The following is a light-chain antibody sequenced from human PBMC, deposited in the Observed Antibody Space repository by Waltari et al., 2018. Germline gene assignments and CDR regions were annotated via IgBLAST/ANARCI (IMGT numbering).Light chain of an antibody. CDR3: MQTVQFRWT. CDR2: QVA. Sequence: DIVLTQTPLSSPVTLGQPASISCRSSQSLVYSDGNTYVSWLQKRPGQSPRLLISQVANRLSGVPDRFSGSGAGTDFTLKISRVEAEDVGVYYCMQTVQFRWTFGQGTKVEIK. V-gene: IGKV2-24*01. CDR1: QSLVYSDGNTY. J-gene: IGKJ1*01.